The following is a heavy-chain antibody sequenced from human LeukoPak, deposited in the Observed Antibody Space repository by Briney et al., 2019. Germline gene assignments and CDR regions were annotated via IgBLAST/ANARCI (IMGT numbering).Heavy chain of an antibody. CDR1: GGSISSSSYY. J-gene: IGHJ4*02. CDR3: ASKYCYDSSGYYYFDY. V-gene: IGHV4-39*01. CDR2: IYYSGST. D-gene: IGHD3-22*01. Sequence: SETLSLTCTVSGGSISSSSYYWGWIRQPPGKGLEWIGSIYYSGSTYYNPSLKSRVTISVDTSKNQFSLKLSSVTAADTAVYYCASKYCYDSSGYYYFDYWGQGTLVTVSS.